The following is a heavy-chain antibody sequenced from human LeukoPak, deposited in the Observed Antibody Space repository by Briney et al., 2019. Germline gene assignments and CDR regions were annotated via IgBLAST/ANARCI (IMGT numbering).Heavy chain of an antibody. V-gene: IGHV1-2*02. D-gene: IGHD3-22*01. J-gene: IGHJ4*02. CDR3: ARVKTMIIVVSLFDY. CDR1: GYTFTGYY. Sequence: GASVKVSCKASGYTFTGYYMHWVRQAPGQGLEWMGWINPNSGGTNYAQQFQGRLTVTRDTSISTAYMELSRLRSDDTAVYYCARVKTMIIVVSLFDYWGQGTLVTVSS. CDR2: INPNSGGT.